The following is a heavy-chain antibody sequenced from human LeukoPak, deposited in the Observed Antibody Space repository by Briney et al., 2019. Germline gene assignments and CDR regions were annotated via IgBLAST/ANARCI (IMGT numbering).Heavy chain of an antibody. CDR3: ARARGTTRYSYGPPQYFDY. D-gene: IGHD5-18*01. V-gene: IGHV3-11*04. CDR1: GFTFSDYY. J-gene: IGHJ4*02. CDR2: ISSSGSTI. Sequence: PGGSLRLSCAASGFTFSDYYMSWIRQAPGKGLEWVSYISSSGSTIYYADSVKGRFTISRDNAKNSLYLQMNSLRAEDTAVYYCARARGTTRYSYGPPQYFDYWGQGTLASVSS.